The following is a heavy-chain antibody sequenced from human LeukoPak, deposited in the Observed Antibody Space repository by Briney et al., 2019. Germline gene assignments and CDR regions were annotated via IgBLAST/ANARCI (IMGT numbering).Heavy chain of an antibody. V-gene: IGHV4-34*01. Sequence: PSETLSLTCAVYGGSFNDYFWTWIRQPPGKGLEWIGEVYNGGSTNYNPSLKSRVIISVDTSKNQFSLRLSSVTAGDTAVYYCARVGSTVVSDAFDIWGQGTMVTVSS. CDR3: ARVGSTVVSDAFDI. D-gene: IGHD4-23*01. CDR1: GGSFNDYF. CDR2: VYNGGST. J-gene: IGHJ3*02.